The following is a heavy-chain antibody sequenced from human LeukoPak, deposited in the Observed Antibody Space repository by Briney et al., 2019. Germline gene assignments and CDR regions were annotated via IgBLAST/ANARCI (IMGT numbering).Heavy chain of an antibody. CDR1: GYSISSAYS. CDR3: ARQYTSGWDY. J-gene: IGHJ4*02. CDR2: IHHTGIT. Sequence: SETLSLTCVVSGYSISSAYSWGWIRQPPGKGLEWIGSIHHTGITHYNPSLKSRVTISLDTATNQFSLKVNSVTAADTAVYYCARQYTSGWDYWGPGTLVTVSS. D-gene: IGHD6-19*01. V-gene: IGHV4-38-2*01.